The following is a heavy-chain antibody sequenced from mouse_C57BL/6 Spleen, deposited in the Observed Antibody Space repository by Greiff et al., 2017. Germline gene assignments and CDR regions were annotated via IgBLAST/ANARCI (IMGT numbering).Heavy chain of an antibody. J-gene: IGHJ2*01. D-gene: IGHD2-1*01. CDR2: ISSGSSTI. CDR1: GFTFSDYG. CDR3: AWGGNYGPHYFDY. Sequence: EVMLVESGGGLVKPGGSLKLSCAASGFTFSDYGMHWVRQAPEKGLEWVAYISSGSSTINYADTVTGGFTISRDNAKNTLFLQMPTLRSEDTAMYYCAWGGNYGPHYFDYWGQGTTLTVSS. V-gene: IGHV5-17*01.